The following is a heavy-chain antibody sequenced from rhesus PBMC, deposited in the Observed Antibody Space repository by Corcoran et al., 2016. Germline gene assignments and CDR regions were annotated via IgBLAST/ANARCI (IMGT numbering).Heavy chain of an antibody. CDR3: AREEYCTGSGCYSFDY. CDR2: ISNGGGNT. J-gene: IGHJ4*01. D-gene: IGHD2-21*01. CDR1: GFTFSDYY. Sequence: EVQLVESGGGLAKSGESLRLSCAASGFTFSDYYMDWVRQAPGKGLEWVSRISNGGGNTWYADSVKGRFTISRENAKNTLYLQMNSLRPEDKAVYYCAREEYCTGSGCYSFDYWGQGVLVTVSS. V-gene: IGHV3-178*01.